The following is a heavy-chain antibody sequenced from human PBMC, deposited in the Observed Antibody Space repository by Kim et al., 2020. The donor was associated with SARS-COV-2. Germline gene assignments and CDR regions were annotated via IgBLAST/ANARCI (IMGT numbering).Heavy chain of an antibody. CDR2: ISSSSSYI. V-gene: IGHV3-21*01. CDR1: GFTFSSYS. J-gene: IGHJ6*02. D-gene: IGHD2-2*01. CDR3: ARDLLPAAKYCYYYYGMDV. Sequence: GGSLRLSCAASGFTFSSYSMNWVRQAPGKGLEWVSSISSSSSYIYYADSVKGRFTISRDNAKNSLYLQMNSLRAEDTAVYYCARDLLPAAKYCYYYYGMDVWGQGTTVTVSS.